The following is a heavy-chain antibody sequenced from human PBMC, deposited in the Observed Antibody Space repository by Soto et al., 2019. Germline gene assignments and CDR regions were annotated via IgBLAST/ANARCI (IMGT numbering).Heavy chain of an antibody. CDR2: INHSGST. V-gene: IGHV4-34*01. CDR1: GGSFSGYY. D-gene: IGHD2-8*02. CDR3: ARDKITGLFDY. J-gene: IGHJ4*02. Sequence: SENLSLTCAVYGGSFSGYYWTWIRQPPGTGLEWIGEINHSGSTNYNPSLKSRVTISVDTSKNQSSLKLTFVTAADTAVYYCARDKITGLFDYWGQETLVTVSS.